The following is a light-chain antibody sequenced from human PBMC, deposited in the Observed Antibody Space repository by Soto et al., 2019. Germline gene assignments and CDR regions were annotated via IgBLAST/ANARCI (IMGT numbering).Light chain of an antibody. J-gene: IGKJ4*01. CDR3: QQYNNWPLT. CDR2: GAS. CDR1: QSVSSN. V-gene: IGKV3-15*01. Sequence: EIVMTQSPATLSVSPGERATLSCRASQSVSSNLAWYQQKPGQAPRLLIYGASTRATGIPARFSGSGSGTEFTLTLSRLQSEDFADYYCQQYNNWPLTFGGGTKVEIK.